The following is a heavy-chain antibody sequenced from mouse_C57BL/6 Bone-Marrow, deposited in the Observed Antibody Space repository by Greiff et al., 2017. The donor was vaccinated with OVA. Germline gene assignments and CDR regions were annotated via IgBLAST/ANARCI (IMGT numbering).Heavy chain of an antibody. Sequence: EVMLVESGGGLVKPGGSLKLSCAASGFTFSSYAMSWVRQTPEKRLEWVATISDGGSYTYYPDNVKGRFTISRDNAKNNLYLQMSHLKSEDTAMYYCARDGIYDGYYPYAMDYWGQGTSVTVSS. V-gene: IGHV5-4*01. CDR2: ISDGGSYT. J-gene: IGHJ4*01. CDR3: ARDGIYDGYYPYAMDY. CDR1: GFTFSSYA. D-gene: IGHD2-3*01.